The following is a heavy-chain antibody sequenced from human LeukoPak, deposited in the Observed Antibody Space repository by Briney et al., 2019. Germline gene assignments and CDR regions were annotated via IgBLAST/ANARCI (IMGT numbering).Heavy chain of an antibody. CDR2: IYPRDGST. J-gene: IGHJ4*02. Sequence: ASVKVSCKASGYSFTSNYIHWVRQAPGQGLEWMGMIYPRDGSTSYAQKFQGRVTVTRDTSTSTVHMELSGLRSEDTAVYYCARDQEGFDYWGRGTLVTVSS. CDR1: GYSFTSNY. V-gene: IGHV1-46*01. CDR3: ARDQEGFDY.